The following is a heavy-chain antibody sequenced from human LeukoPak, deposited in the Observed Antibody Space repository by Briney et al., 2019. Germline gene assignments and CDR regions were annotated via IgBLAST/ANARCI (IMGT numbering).Heavy chain of an antibody. CDR2: TSDSDGST. J-gene: IGHJ4*02. D-gene: IGHD2-2*02. V-gene: IGHV3-23*01. CDR3: ATDEYYTSLEY. Sequence: GGSLRLSCAASGFTFSTYAMTWVRQAPGKGLEWVSGTSDSDGSTYYADSVKGRFTISRDNSKTTLSLQMNSLRAEDTAVYYCATDEYYTSLEYWGQGTLVTVSS. CDR1: GFTFSTYA.